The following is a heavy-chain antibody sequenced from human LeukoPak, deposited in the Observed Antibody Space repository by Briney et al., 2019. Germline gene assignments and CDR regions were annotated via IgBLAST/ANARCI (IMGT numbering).Heavy chain of an antibody. D-gene: IGHD3-22*01. J-gene: IGHJ4*02. CDR1: GGSISSYY. Sequence: SETLSLTCTVSGGSISSYYWSWIRQPAGKGLEWIGRIYTSGSTNYNPSLKSRVTMSVDTSKNQFSLKLSSVTAADTAVNYCARERSYYDSSGYYRQFDYWGQGTLVAVSS. V-gene: IGHV4-4*07. CDR3: ARERSYYDSSGYYRQFDY. CDR2: IYTSGST.